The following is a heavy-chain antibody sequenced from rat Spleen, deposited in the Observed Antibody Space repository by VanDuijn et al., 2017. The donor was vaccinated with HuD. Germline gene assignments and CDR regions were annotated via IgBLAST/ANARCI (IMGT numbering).Heavy chain of an antibody. Sequence: EVQLVESGGGLVQPGGSMKPSCAAPGSTFRDFYRPGVRQAPRKGLEWVASISYEGSGTYYGDSVKGRFTISRDNAKNTLYLQMDSLRSEDTATFYCARHGIPFAYWGQGTLVTVSS. CDR1: GSTFRDFY. J-gene: IGHJ3*01. CDR2: ISYEGSGT. D-gene: IGHD4-2*01. V-gene: IGHV5-22*01. CDR3: ARHGIPFAY.